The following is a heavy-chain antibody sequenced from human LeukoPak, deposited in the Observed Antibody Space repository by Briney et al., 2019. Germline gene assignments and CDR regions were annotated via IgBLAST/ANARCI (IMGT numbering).Heavy chain of an antibody. J-gene: IGHJ5*02. D-gene: IGHD5-12*01. Sequence: GGSLRLSCAASGFTFSSYAMRWVRQAPPKGLEWVSVIRDHGGNKYYADSVKGRFTISRDNSKNTRDLQMNSLRAEATAVYYCAKDGGYPRGVHFDPWGQGNLVTVSS. CDR2: IRDHGGNK. V-gene: IGHV3-30*02. CDR3: AKDGGYPRGVHFDP. CDR1: GFTFSSYA.